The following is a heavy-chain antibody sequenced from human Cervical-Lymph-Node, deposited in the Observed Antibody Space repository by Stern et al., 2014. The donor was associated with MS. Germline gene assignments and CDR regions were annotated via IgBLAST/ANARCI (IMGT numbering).Heavy chain of an antibody. J-gene: IGHJ4*02. CDR2: INTNPGNP. Sequence: QVQLGQSGSELRKPGASVKVSCKASGYSFNRYAVTWVRQAPGQRLEWLGWINTNPGNPTYAQGFTGRFVFSLDTSVSTTYLHISSLKAEDTAVYYCARDLRDISGYYLDSWGQGSLVTVSS. CDR1: GYSFNRYA. D-gene: IGHD3-22*01. V-gene: IGHV7-4-1*02. CDR3: ARDLRDISGYYLDS.